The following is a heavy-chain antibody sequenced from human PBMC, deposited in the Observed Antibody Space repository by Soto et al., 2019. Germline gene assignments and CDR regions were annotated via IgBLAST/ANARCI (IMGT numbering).Heavy chain of an antibody. J-gene: IGHJ4*02. V-gene: IGHV3-30-3*01. CDR3: VRDPNQLYYYDSSGYAQSDY. CDR1: GFTFSSYA. D-gene: IGHD3-22*01. CDR2: ISYDGSNK. Sequence: QVQLVESGGGVVQPGRSLRLSCAASGFTFSSYAMHWVRQAPGKGLEWVAVISYDGSNKYYADSVKGRFTISRDNSKNTLYLQMNSLRAEDTAVYYCVRDPNQLYYYDSSGYAQSDYWGQGTLVTVSS.